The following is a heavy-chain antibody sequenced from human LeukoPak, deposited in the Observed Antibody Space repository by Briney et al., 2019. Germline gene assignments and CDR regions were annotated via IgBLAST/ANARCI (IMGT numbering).Heavy chain of an antibody. CDR1: GYTFTGYY. J-gene: IGHJ4*02. D-gene: IGHD4-11*01. V-gene: IGHV1-2*02. CDR3: ARALSNLRLYYFDY. Sequence: ASVKVSCKASGYTFTGYYIHWVRQAPGQGLEWMGWINPNSGGTNYAQRFEGRVTVTRDTSISTAYMELSRLRSDDTAVYYCARALSNLRLYYFDYWCQGALVTVSS. CDR2: INPNSGGT.